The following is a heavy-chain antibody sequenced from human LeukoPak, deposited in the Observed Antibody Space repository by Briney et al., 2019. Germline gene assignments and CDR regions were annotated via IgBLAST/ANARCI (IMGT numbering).Heavy chain of an antibody. J-gene: IGHJ4*02. Sequence: PGGSLRLSCAASGFTISKDGMHWVRQAPGKGLEWLAFIRSDGSNTDYADSVKGRFTISRDNSKKTLYLQMNSLRDEDTAVYYCAKGRQQLVDYWGQGTLVTVSS. V-gene: IGHV3-30*02. D-gene: IGHD6-13*01. CDR2: IRSDGSNT. CDR1: GFTISKDG. CDR3: AKGRQQLVDY.